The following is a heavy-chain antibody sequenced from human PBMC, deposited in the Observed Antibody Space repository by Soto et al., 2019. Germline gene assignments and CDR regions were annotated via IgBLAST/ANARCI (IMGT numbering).Heavy chain of an antibody. CDR1: CGSITSGNPYS. Sequence: SETLSLTCAFSCGSITSGNPYSWAWIRQPPGRGLEWIGSISQTGATSYNPSLKSRASVSLDKSKNQFSLRLSSVTAADMAVYYCARAVSPYFGTWFDPWGQGTLVTVSS. V-gene: IGHV4-30-2*01. J-gene: IGHJ5*02. CDR2: ISQTGAT. CDR3: ARAVSPYFGTWFDP. D-gene: IGHD3-10*01.